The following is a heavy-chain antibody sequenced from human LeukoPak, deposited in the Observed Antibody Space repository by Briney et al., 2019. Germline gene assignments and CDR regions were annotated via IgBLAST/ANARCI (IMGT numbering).Heavy chain of an antibody. CDR1: GYSFTYYW. J-gene: IGHJ4*02. Sequence: VESLEISCKGSGYSFTYYWIGWVRQMPGKGLEWMGIIYPGDSDTRYSPSFQGQVTISVDKSISSAYLQWSSLKASDTAMYYCARQDGKSNYYFDYWGQGNLVSVSS. CDR2: IYPGDSDT. CDR3: ARQDGKSNYYFDY. V-gene: IGHV5-51*01.